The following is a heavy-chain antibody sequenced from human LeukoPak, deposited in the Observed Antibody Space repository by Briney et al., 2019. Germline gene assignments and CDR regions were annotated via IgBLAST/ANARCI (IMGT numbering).Heavy chain of an antibody. CDR1: GFTFTNYG. D-gene: IGHD3-10*01. J-gene: IGHJ6*02. CDR2: ISTYNGNT. V-gene: IGHV1-18*01. CDR3: ARGGYYGSGGYYYYYGMDD. Sequence: ASVKVSCKPSGFTFTNYGISWVRQAPGQGLEWMGWISTYNGNTIYAQKLQGRVTMTTDTSTTTAYMDLRSLRSDDTAVYYCARGGYYGSGGYYYYYGMDDWGQGTTVTVSS.